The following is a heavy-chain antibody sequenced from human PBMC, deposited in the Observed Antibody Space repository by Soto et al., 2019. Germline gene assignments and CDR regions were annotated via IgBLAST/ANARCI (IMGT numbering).Heavy chain of an antibody. Sequence: SVKVSCKASGDTFSSYAISWVRQAPGKGLEWMGKIIPTFGRTNYAQKFQGRLTISADDSTSTAYMELTSLESEDTAVYYCARDTLSSFDMDVWGQGTTVTGSS. CDR3: ARDTLSSFDMDV. V-gene: IGHV1-69*13. CDR2: IIPTFGRT. CDR1: GDTFSSYA. D-gene: IGHD3-10*02. J-gene: IGHJ6*01.